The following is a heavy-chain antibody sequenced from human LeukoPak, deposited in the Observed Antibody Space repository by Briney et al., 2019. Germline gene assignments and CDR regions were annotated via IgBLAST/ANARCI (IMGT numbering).Heavy chain of an antibody. J-gene: IGHJ4*02. CDR1: GYTFTGYY. D-gene: IGHD6-13*01. CDR2: MNPNSGNT. V-gene: IGHV1-8*02. CDR3: ARVEEQQLANY. Sequence: ASVKVSCKASGYTFTGYYMHWVRQAPGQGLEWMGWMNPNSGNTGYAQKFQGRVTMTRNTSISTAYMELSSLRSEDTAVYYCARVEEQQLANYWGQGTLVIVSS.